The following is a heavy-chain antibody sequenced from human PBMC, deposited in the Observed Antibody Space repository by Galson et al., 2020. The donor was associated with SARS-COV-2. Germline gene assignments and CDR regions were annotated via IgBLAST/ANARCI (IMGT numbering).Heavy chain of an antibody. J-gene: IGHJ6*02. CDR2: IIPIFGTA. CDR1: GGTFSSYA. CDR3: ARAKVGNWNYGYYGMDV. D-gene: IGHD1-7*01. Sequence: SVKVSCKASGGTFSSYAISWVRQAPGQGLEWMGGIIPIFGTANYAQKFQGRVTITADESTSTAYMELSSLRSEDTAVYYCARAKVGNWNYGYYGMDVWGQGTTVTVSS. V-gene: IGHV1-69*13.